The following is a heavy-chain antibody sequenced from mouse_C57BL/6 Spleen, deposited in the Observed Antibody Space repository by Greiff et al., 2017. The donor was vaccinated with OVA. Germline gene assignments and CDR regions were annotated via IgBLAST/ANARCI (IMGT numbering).Heavy chain of an antibody. J-gene: IGHJ3*01. Sequence: VQLQQSGAELVRPGASVKLSCKASGYTFTDYYINWVKQRPGQGLEWIARIYPGSGNTYYNEKFKGKATLTAEKSTSTAYMQLSSLTSEDSAVYVCARSYDYDEAWFAYWGQGTLVTVSA. CDR1: GYTFTDYY. CDR2: IYPGSGNT. D-gene: IGHD2-4*01. V-gene: IGHV1-76*01. CDR3: ARSYDYDEAWFAY.